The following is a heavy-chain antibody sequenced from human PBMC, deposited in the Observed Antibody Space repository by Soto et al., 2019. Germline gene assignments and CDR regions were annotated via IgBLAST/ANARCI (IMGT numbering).Heavy chain of an antibody. V-gene: IGHV4-4*02. CDR2: INHSGST. CDR1: SGSISSSNW. CDR3: ASDRKAYGMDV. J-gene: IGHJ6*02. Sequence: PSETLSLTCAVSSGSISSSNWWSWVRQPPGKGLEWIGEINHSGSTNYNPSLKSRVTISVDTSKNQFSLKLSSVTAADTAVYYCASDRKAYGMDVWGQGTTVTVSS.